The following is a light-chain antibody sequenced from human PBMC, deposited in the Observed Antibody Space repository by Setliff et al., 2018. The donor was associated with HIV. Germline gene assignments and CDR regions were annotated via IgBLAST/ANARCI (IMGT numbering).Light chain of an antibody. CDR2: EVS. J-gene: IGLJ1*01. CDR1: SSDVGGHNS. Sequence: QSALTQPASVSGSLGQSITISCTGTSSDVGGHNSVSWYQQHPGKAPKLMISEVSNRPSGVSNRFSGSKSGNTASLTIAGLQPEDEADYYCSSYAGSDTSPCVFGTGTKV. CDR3: SSYAGSDTSPCV. V-gene: IGLV2-14*01.